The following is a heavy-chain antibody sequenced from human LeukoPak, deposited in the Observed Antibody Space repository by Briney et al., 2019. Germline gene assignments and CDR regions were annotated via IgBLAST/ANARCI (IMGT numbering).Heavy chain of an antibody. D-gene: IGHD3-10*01. J-gene: IGHJ4*02. CDR3: AREQAVGDRHQKLFDY. Sequence: ASVKVSCKASGYTFTGYYMHWVRQAPGQGLEWMGWINPNSGGTNYAQKFKGRVTMTRDTSIGTASMELTRLTSDDSAVYYCAREQAVGDRHQKLFDYWGQGTLVTVSS. CDR1: GYTFTGYY. CDR2: INPNSGGT. V-gene: IGHV1-2*02.